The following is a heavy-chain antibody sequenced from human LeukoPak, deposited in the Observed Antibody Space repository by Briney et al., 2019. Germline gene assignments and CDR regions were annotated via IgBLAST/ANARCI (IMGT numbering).Heavy chain of an antibody. Sequence: SETLSLTCIVSGGSISSYYWSWIRQPPGKGLEWIGYIYYSGSTNYNPSLKSRVTISVDTSKNQFSLKLSSVTAADTAVYYCARRIAAAGPYWYFDLWGRGTLVTVSS. CDR1: GGSISSYY. CDR3: ARRIAAAGPYWYFDL. CDR2: IYYSGST. D-gene: IGHD6-13*01. V-gene: IGHV4-59*01. J-gene: IGHJ2*01.